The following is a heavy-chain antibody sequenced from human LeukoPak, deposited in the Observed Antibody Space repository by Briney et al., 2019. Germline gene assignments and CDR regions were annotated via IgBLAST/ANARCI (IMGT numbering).Heavy chain of an antibody. V-gene: IGHV4-61*01. CDR1: GGSVSSGSYY. Sequence: SETLSLTCTVSGGSVSSGSYYWNWIRQPPGQALEWIGYIYYSGSTNYNPSLNSRVTISLDTSKNQFSLKLSSVTAADTAVFYCARGYSSIRGWFDPWGQGTPVTVSS. CDR2: IYYSGST. CDR3: ARGYSSIRGWFDP. J-gene: IGHJ5*02. D-gene: IGHD6-13*01.